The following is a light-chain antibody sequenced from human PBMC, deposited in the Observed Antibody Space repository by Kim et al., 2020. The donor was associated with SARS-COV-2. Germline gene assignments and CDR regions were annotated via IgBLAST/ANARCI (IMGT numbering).Light chain of an antibody. Sequence: SLSPAATATLSCRASQSVRSSYLAWYQQKPGQAPRLLIYGASSRATGIPDRFSGSGSGTDFTLTISRLEPEDFAVYYCQQYGSPYTFGQGTKLEIK. V-gene: IGKV3-20*01. CDR3: QQYGSPYT. CDR1: QSVRSSY. J-gene: IGKJ2*01. CDR2: GAS.